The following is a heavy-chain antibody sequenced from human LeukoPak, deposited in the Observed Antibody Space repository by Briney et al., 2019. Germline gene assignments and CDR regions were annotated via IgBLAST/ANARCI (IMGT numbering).Heavy chain of an antibody. CDR1: GYTFGDYS. Sequence: GGSLRLSCAASGYTFGDYSMNWVRQAPGKGLEWIGFIRSSGTTQYAASVKGRFTISRDDSKSIAYLQMNSLKTEDTAVYYCTRDRFYVWFDPWGQGTLVTVSS. CDR2: IRSSGTT. CDR3: TRDRFYVWFDP. J-gene: IGHJ5*02. D-gene: IGHD3-16*01. V-gene: IGHV3-49*04.